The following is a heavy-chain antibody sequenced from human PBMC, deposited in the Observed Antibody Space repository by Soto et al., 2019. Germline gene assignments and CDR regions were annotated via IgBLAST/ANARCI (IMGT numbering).Heavy chain of an antibody. J-gene: IGHJ4*02. V-gene: IGHV1-46*03. CDR2: INPNGGRT. CDR1: GYTLTNFY. Sequence: QVQLVQSGAEVKKPGASVKVSCKASGYTLTNFYIHWVRQAPGQGLEWMGIINPNGGRTNYEHNFQGRVTITRDTSTSTVYMDLSSLRSEDTAVYYCARGLGSGDYWGRGTLVTVSS. D-gene: IGHD6-25*01. CDR3: ARGLGSGDY.